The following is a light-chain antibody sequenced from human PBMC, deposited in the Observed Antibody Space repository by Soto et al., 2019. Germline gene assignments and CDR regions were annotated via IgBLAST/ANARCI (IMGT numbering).Light chain of an antibody. CDR3: QQRINWHLT. CDR2: DAS. CDR1: QSVSSF. V-gene: IGKV3-11*01. J-gene: IGKJ4*01. Sequence: EIVLTQSPATLSLSPGERATLSCRASQSVSSFLAWYQQKPGQAPRLLIYDASNSATGIPTRFSGSGSGTDFTLPISSLDPEDFAVYYGQQRINWHLTFGGGTKVESK.